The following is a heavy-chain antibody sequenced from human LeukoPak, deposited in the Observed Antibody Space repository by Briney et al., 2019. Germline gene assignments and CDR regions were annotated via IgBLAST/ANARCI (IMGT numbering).Heavy chain of an antibody. CDR3: ASYYSSRGGSYYFDY. V-gene: IGHV4-59*01. D-gene: IGHD1-26*01. CDR1: GGSISSYY. CDR2: IYYSGST. J-gene: IGHJ4*02. Sequence: SETLSLTCTVSGGSISSYYWSWIRQPPGKGLGWVGYIYYSGSTNYNPSLKSRVTISVDTSKNQFSLKLSSVTAADTAVYYCASYYSSRGGSYYFDYWGQGTLVTVSS.